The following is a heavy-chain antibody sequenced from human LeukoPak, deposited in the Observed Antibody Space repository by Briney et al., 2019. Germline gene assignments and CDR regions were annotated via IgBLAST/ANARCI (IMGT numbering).Heavy chain of an antibody. V-gene: IGHV3-23*01. CDR1: GFTFSSYA. J-gene: IGHJ4*02. CDR3: PRGGSWYLDY. D-gene: IGHD6-13*01. CDR2: ISGSGYPT. Sequence: SGGSLRLSCAASGFTFSSYAMSWVRQAPGKGLEWVSGISGSGYPTYYSDSVKGRFTISRDNSKNTLYLQMNSLRAEDTAVYYCPRGGSWYLDYWGQGTLVTVSS.